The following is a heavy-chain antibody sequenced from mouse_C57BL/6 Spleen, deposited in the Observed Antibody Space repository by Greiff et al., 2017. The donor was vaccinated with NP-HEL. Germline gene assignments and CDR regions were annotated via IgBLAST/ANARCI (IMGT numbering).Heavy chain of an antibody. CDR2: IYPGSGNT. Sequence: VQLQQSGPELVKPGASVKISCKASGYSFTSYYIHWVKQRPGQGLEWIGWIYPGSGNTKYNEKFKGKATLTADTSSSPAYMQLSSLTSEDSAVYYCAGGLLRWYFDVWGTGTTVTVSS. J-gene: IGHJ1*03. CDR1: GYSFTSYY. D-gene: IGHD1-1*01. CDR3: AGGLLRWYFDV. V-gene: IGHV1-66*01.